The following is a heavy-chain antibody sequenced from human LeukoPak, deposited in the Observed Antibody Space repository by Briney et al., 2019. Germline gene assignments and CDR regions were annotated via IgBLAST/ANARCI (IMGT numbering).Heavy chain of an antibody. Sequence: NTSETLSLTCTVSGGSISSSSYYWGWIRQLPGKGLEWIGSVYYSGSTYYNPSLKSRVTISVDTSKNQFSLKLSSVTAADTAVYYCARVNKIVGVVGRGPFDYWGRGTLVTVSS. J-gene: IGHJ4*02. CDR3: ARVNKIVGVVGRGPFDY. CDR2: VYYSGST. D-gene: IGHD2-15*01. CDR1: GGSISSSSYY. V-gene: IGHV4-39*07.